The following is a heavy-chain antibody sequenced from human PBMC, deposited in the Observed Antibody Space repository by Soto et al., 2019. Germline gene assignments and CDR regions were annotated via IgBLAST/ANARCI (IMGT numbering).Heavy chain of an antibody. J-gene: IGHJ4*02. CDR1: GFTFSSYA. CDR2: ISGSGANT. CDR3: AKRPLSIITFDY. V-gene: IGHV3-23*01. D-gene: IGHD3-16*01. Sequence: GGSLRLSCAASGFTFSSYAMSWVRRAPGKGLEWVSTISGSGANTFYGDSVKGRFTISRDNSKNTLYLQMNSLRAEDTAVYYCAKRPLSIITFDYWGQGTLVTVSS.